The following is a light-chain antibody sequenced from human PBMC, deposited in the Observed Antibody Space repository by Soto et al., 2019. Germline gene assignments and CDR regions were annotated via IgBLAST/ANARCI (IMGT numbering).Light chain of an antibody. J-gene: IGKJ2*01. CDR2: GAS. Sequence: EIVMTQSPSTLSLSPGEIAALSCRASQSINSELAWYQQKPGQPPRLLIYGASTRATGVPARFTGSESGSEFTLTISGLQSEDFAVYYCQQGHNWPLPFGQGTRLEI. CDR1: QSINSE. CDR3: QQGHNWPLP. V-gene: IGKV3-15*01.